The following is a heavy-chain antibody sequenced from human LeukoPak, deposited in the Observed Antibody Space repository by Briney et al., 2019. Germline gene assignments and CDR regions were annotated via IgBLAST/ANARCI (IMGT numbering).Heavy chain of an antibody. CDR2: IYYSGST. V-gene: IGHV4-39*01. CDR1: GGSISSSSYY. J-gene: IGHJ3*02. Sequence: SETLSLTRTVSGGSISSSSYYWGWLRQPPGKALEWIGSIYYSGSTYYNPPLKSRVTISVDTSKNQFSLKLSSVTAADTAVYYCAVSGSPLDAFDIWGQGTMVTVSS. CDR3: AVSGSPLDAFDI. D-gene: IGHD1-26*01.